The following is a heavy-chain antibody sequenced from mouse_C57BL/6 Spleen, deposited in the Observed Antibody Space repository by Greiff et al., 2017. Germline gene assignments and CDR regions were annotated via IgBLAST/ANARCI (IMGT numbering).Heavy chain of an antibody. CDR2: IYPGDGDT. J-gene: IGHJ4*01. D-gene: IGHD2-1*01. CDR1: GYAFSSSW. Sequence: QVQLQQSGPELVKPGASVKISCKASGYAFSSSWMNWVKQRPGKGLEWIGRIYPGDGDTNYNGKFKGKATLTADKSSSTAYMQLSSLTSEDSAVYFCANGNSYAMDYWGQGTSVTVSS. CDR3: ANGNSYAMDY. V-gene: IGHV1-82*01.